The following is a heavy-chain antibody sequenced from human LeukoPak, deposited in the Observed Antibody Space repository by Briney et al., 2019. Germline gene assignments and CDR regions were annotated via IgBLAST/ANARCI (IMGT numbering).Heavy chain of an antibody. CDR2: ISPYNGNT. J-gene: IGHJ4*02. CDR3: AREPYSSSSDY. D-gene: IGHD6-6*01. V-gene: IGHV1-18*01. CDR1: GCTFTSYG. Sequence: GASVKVSCKASGCTFTSYGITWVRQAPGQGLEWMGWISPYNGNTNYAQKLQGRVTMTTDTSTSTAYMELRSLRSDDTAVYYCAREPYSSSSDYWGQGTLVTVSS.